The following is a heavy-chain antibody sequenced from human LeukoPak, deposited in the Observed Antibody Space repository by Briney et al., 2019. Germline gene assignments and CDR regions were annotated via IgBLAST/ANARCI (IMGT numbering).Heavy chain of an antibody. V-gene: IGHV3-7*01. CDR2: INQAGSDK. J-gene: IGHJ4*02. CDR3: ARDYYTSGSH. CDR1: GFTFSSSW. Sequence: GGSLRLSCAASGFTFSSSWMAWVRHTPGKGLEWVANINQAGSDKNYVDSVKGRFTISRDNGKNSLYLQMNSLRAEDTALYYCARDYYTSGSHWGQGTLVIVSS. D-gene: IGHD3-10*01.